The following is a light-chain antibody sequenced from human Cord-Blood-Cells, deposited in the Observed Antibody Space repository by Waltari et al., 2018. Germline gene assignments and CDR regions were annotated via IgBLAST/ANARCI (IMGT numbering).Light chain of an antibody. V-gene: IGKV1-5*03. CDR1: QSISSW. CDR2: KAS. J-gene: IGKJ1*01. Sequence: DIQMTQSPSTLSASVGDRVNITCRASQSISSWLAWYQQKPGKVPKLLIYKASSLESGVPSRFSGSGSGTEFTLTISSLQPDDFATYYCQQYNSYSRTFGQGTKVEIK. CDR3: QQYNSYSRT.